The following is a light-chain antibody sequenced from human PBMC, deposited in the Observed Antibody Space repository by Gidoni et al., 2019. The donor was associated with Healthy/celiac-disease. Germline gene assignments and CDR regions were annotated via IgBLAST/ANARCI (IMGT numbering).Light chain of an antibody. J-gene: IGKJ1*01. V-gene: IGKV4-1*01. Sequence: DIVLTQSPDSLVVSLGERATINCKSSQSVLYSSNNKNYLAWYQQKPGQPPKLLISWASTRESGVPDRFSGSGSGTDFTLTISSLQAGDVAVYFCQQYYSTRRTFXQXTKVEAK. CDR2: WAS. CDR3: QQYYSTRRT. CDR1: QSVLYSSNNKNY.